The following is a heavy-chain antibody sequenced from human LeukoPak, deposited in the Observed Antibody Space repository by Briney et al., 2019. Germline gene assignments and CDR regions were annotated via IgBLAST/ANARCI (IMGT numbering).Heavy chain of an antibody. Sequence: ASVKVSCKASGYTFTGYYMHWVRQAPGQGLEWMGRINPNSGGTNYAQKFQGRVTVTRDTSISTAYMELSRLRSDDTAVYYCARKTKVGATTYYYYYYMDVWGKGTTVTVSS. CDR2: INPNSGGT. J-gene: IGHJ6*03. V-gene: IGHV1-2*06. CDR3: ARKTKVGATTYYYYYYMDV. CDR1: GYTFTGYY. D-gene: IGHD1-26*01.